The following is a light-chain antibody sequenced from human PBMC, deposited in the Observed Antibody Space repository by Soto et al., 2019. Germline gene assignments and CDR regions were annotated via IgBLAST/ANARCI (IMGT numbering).Light chain of an antibody. Sequence: TVMTQSPLSLPVTPGGPASISCRSSQSLLNRNAYNYLNWYLQKPGQSPQLLIYSGSYRASGVPDRFSGSGSGTDFTLTISRVEAEDVGVYYCMQTLRLPLTFGQGTRLDIK. J-gene: IGKJ5*01. CDR3: MQTLRLPLT. CDR1: QSLLNRNAYNY. CDR2: SGS. V-gene: IGKV2-28*01.